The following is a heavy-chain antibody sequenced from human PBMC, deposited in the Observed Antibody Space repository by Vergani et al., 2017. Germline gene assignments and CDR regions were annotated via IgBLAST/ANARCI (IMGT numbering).Heavy chain of an antibody. Sequence: QVQLVESAGGVVQPGGSLRLSCAASGFTFSNFGMHWIRQAPGKWLEWLAFIESDGDNKFYADSVKGRFTISRDNSRKTLYLQMDSLRPEETAVYYCANLRFRIPPPFETWGQGTLVTVSS. D-gene: IGHD2-15*01. CDR1: GFTFSNFG. V-gene: IGHV3-30*02. CDR3: ANLRFRIPPPFET. CDR2: IESDGDNK. J-gene: IGHJ5*02.